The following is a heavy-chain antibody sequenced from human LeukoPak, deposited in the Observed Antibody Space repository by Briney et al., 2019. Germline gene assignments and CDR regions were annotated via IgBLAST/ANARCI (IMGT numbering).Heavy chain of an antibody. D-gene: IGHD3-3*01. V-gene: IGHV3-7*01. CDR3: AKTLFAVVCPTALST. Sequence: QPGGSLRLSRAAAGFPFSKYWMSWVRPPPGKGLEWVANINQDGSEEHFVASVKGRFSISRDNVKNSVYLQMSSLSAEDTAVYFCAKTLFAVVCPTALSTWGQGTLITVSS. CDR2: INQDGSEE. J-gene: IGHJ5*02. CDR1: GFPFSKYW.